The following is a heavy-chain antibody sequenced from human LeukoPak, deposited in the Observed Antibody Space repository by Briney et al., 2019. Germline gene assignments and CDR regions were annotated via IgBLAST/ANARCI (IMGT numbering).Heavy chain of an antibody. D-gene: IGHD4-23*01. V-gene: IGHV4-38-2*02. J-gene: IGHJ3*02. CDR1: GYSLSSGYY. CDR3: ARHQRGNSDAFDI. CDR2: LSHSGSS. Sequence: SETLSLTCTVSGYSLSSGYYWDWIRQPPGKGLEWIGTLSHSGSSYYNPSLKSRVTISVDTSKNQFSLKLSSVTAADTAMYYCARHQRGNSDAFDIWGRGTMVTVSS.